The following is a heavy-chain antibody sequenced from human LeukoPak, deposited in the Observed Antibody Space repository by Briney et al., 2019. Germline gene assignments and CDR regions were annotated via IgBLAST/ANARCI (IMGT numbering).Heavy chain of an antibody. J-gene: IGHJ5*02. D-gene: IGHD6-6*01. CDR2: INPSGGST. CDR3: ARDSGIAARMLVWFDP. CDR1: GYTFSGYY. V-gene: IGHV1-46*01. Sequence: GASVKVSCKASGYTFSGYYMHWVRQAPGQGLEWMGWINPSGGSTSYAQKFQGRVTMTRDTSTSTVYMELSSLRSEYTAVYYCARDSGIAARMLVWFDPWGQGTLVTVSS.